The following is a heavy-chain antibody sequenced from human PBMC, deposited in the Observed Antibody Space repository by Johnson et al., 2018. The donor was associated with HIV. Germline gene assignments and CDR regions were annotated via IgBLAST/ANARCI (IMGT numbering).Heavy chain of an antibody. CDR2: IYWNGGST. CDR1: GFTFDDYG. D-gene: IGHD3-22*01. J-gene: IGHJ3*01. V-gene: IGHV3-20*04. CDR3: ARGFVRISMILVADAFDL. Sequence: VQLVESGGRVVRRGGSLRLSCAASGFTFDDYGMSWVRQGPGKGLEWVSGIYWNGGSTGYADSVKGRFTISRDNTKNSLLLQMNSLRGEDTALYYCARGFVRISMILVADAFDLWGQGTMVTVSS.